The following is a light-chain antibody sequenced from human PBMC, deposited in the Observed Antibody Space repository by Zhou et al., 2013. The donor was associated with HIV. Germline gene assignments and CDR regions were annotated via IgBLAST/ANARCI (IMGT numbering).Light chain of an antibody. CDR2: AAS. Sequence: AIRITQSPSSLSASTGDRVSITCRATQSVNTYLAWYQQKPGKAPNLLISAASTLKSGVPSRFSGSGSGTDFTLTISSLQPEDFATYYCQQANRFPQTFGQGTKVEIK. V-gene: IGKV1-8*01. J-gene: IGKJ2*01. CDR3: QQANRFPQT. CDR1: QSVNTY.